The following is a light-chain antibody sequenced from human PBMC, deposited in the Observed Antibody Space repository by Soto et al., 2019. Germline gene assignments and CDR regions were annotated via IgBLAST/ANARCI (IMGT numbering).Light chain of an antibody. CDR2: DAS. CDR1: QSVSSY. J-gene: IGKJ2*01. CDR3: QQRSNWPPLYT. Sequence: EIVLTQSPATLSLSPGERATLSCRASQSVSSYLAGYQQKPGQAPRLLIYDASNRATGIPARFSGSGSGTDFTRTISSLEPEDFAVYYCQQRSNWPPLYTFGQGTELEIK. V-gene: IGKV3-11*01.